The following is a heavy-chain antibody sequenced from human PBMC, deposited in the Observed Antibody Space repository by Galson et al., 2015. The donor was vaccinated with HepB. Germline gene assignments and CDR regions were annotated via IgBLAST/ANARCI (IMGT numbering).Heavy chain of an antibody. J-gene: IGHJ6*02. Sequence: SVKVSCKASGYTFTSYGISWVRQAPGQGLEWMGWISAYNGNTNYAQKLQGRVTMTTDTSTSTAYMELSSLRSEDTAVYYCARHDLKGPDPNYYYYGMVVWGQGTTVTVSS. V-gene: IGHV1-18*04. CDR3: ARHDLKGPDPNYYYYGMVV. CDR2: ISAYNGNT. CDR1: GYTFTSYG.